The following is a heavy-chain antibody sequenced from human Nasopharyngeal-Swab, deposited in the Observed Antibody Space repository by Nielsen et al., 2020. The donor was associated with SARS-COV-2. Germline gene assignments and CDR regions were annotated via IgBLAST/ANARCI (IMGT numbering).Heavy chain of an antibody. D-gene: IGHD5-24*01. Sequence: ASVKVSCKASGYTFTGYYMHWVRQAPGQGLEWMGRINPNSGGTNYAQKFQGRVTMTRDTSISTAYMELSSVTAADTAVYYCARHLRRWLQLRPDAFDIWGQGTMVTVSS. CDR1: GYTFTGYY. CDR3: ARHLRRWLQLRPDAFDI. CDR2: INPNSGGT. J-gene: IGHJ3*02. V-gene: IGHV1-2*06.